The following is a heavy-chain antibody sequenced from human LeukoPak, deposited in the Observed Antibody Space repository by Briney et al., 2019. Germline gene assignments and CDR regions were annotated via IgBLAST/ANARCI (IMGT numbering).Heavy chain of an antibody. J-gene: IGHJ3*02. CDR2: ISSSGGST. V-gene: IGHV3-23*01. CDR3: AXXXXSGXXXDAFDI. D-gene: IGHD1-26*01. CDR1: GFTFSSYA. Sequence: GGSLRLSCAASGFTFSSYAMSWVRQAPGKGLEWVSAISSSGGSTYYADSVKGRFTISRDNSKNTLYLQMNSLRAEDTAVYYXAXXXXSGXXXDAFDIWGQGTMVTV.